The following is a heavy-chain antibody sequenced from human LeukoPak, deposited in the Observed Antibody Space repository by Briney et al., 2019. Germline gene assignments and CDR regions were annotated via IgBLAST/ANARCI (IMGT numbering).Heavy chain of an antibody. J-gene: IGHJ5*01. CDR2: IYYSGST. V-gene: IGHV4-39*01. CDR1: GGSISSSSSY. Sequence: KASETLSLTCTVSGGSISSSSSYWGWIRQPPGKGLEWIASIYYSGSTYHNPSLKSRVTMSVDTSKNQFSLKVSSVTAADTAAYYCGRLAGYWFDSWGQGTLVTVSS. CDR3: GRLAGYWFDS.